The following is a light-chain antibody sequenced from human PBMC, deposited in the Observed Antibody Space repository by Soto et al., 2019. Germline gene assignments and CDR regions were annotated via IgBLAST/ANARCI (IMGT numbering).Light chain of an antibody. V-gene: IGLV2-8*01. CDR2: EVS. CDR1: SNDVGGYNF. J-gene: IGLJ1*01. CDR3: SSYAGNNIYYV. Sequence: HSVLAQPPSASGSPLQSVTISCTGTSNDVGGYNFVSWYQQHPGKAPKLMIFEVSKRPSGVPDRFSGSKSGSTASLTVSGLQAEDEADYYCSSYAGNNIYYVFGTGTKVTVL.